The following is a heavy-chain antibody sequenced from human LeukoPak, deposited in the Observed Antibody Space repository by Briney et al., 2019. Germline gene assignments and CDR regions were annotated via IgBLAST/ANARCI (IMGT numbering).Heavy chain of an antibody. Sequence: GGSLRLSCAASGFTFSTFAMIWVRQPPGKGLEWVPSIFPSGGEIHYADSVRGRFTISRDNSKSTLSLQMNSLRAEDTAIYYCATYRQVLLPFESWGQGTLVTVSS. V-gene: IGHV3-23*01. CDR3: ATYRQVLLPFES. CDR1: GFTFSTFA. CDR2: IFPSGGEI. D-gene: IGHD2-8*02. J-gene: IGHJ4*02.